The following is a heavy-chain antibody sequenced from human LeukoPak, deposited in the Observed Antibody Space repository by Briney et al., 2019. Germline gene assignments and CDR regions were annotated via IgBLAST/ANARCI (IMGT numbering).Heavy chain of an antibody. CDR1: GFTFSTYA. CDR3: AKNGRGGDCTSASWTNWFGP. CDR2: IGGSGGVT. D-gene: IGHD2-2*01. J-gene: IGHJ5*02. V-gene: IGHV3-23*01. Sequence: GGSLRLSCAASGFTFSTYALTWVRQAPGKGLEWVSTIGGSGGVTYYADSVKGRFTISRDNSKNTLYLQMNSLRAEDTAVYYCAKNGRGGDCTSASWTNWFGPWGQGTLGTVSS.